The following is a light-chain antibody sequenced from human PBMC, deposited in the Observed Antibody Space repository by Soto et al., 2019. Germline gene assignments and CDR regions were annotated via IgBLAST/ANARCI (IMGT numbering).Light chain of an antibody. CDR1: INDVGTYNL. J-gene: IGLJ1*01. V-gene: IGLV2-23*02. CDR3: CSYAGGGTYV. CDR2: EVT. Sequence: QSVLTQHASVSGSPGQSITISCTGTINDVGTYNLVSWFQQHPGKAPKLMIYEVTERPSGVSNRFSGSKSGNAASLTISGLQAEGEADYHCCSYAGGGTYVFGTGTKV.